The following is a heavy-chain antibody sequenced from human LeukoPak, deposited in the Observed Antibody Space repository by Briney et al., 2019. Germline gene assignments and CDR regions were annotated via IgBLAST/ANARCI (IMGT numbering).Heavy chain of an antibody. CDR3: AREAFTMVRGVEVYGMDV. CDR1: GFTFSSYE. Sequence: GGSLRLSCAASGFTFSSYEMNWVRQAPRKGLEWVSYISSSGSTIYYADSVKGRFTISRDNAKNSLYLQMNSLRAEDTAVYYCAREAFTMVRGVEVYGMDVWGKGTTVTVSS. J-gene: IGHJ6*04. CDR2: ISSSGSTI. D-gene: IGHD3-10*01. V-gene: IGHV3-48*03.